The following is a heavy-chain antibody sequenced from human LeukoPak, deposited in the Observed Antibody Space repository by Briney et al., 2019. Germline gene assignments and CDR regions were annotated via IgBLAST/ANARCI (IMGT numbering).Heavy chain of an antibody. D-gene: IGHD1-26*01. Sequence: SETLSLTCTVSGGSISSYYWSWIRQPPGKGLEWIGYIYYSGSTNYNPSLKSRVTISVDTSKNQFSLKLSSVTAADTAVYYCARHSASGSYYLTPYGAFDIWGQGTMVTVSS. CDR3: ARHSASGSYYLTPYGAFDI. CDR2: IYYSGST. J-gene: IGHJ3*02. V-gene: IGHV4-59*08. CDR1: GGSISSYY.